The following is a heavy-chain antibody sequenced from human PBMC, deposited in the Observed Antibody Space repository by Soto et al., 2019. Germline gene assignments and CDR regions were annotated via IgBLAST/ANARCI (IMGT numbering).Heavy chain of an antibody. CDR2: ISYDGSNK. Sequence: GGSLRLSCAASGFTFSSYAMHWVRQAPGKGLEWVAVISYDGSNKYYADSVKGRFTISRDNSKNTLYLQMNSLRAEDTAVYYCARADGQRAVAGPTDDWGHGTMVTVSS. J-gene: IGHJ3*01. V-gene: IGHV3-30-3*01. CDR1: GFTFSSYA. CDR3: ARADGQRAVAGPTDD. D-gene: IGHD6-19*01.